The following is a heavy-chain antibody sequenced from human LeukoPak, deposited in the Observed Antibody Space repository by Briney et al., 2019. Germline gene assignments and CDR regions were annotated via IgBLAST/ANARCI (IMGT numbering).Heavy chain of an antibody. J-gene: IGHJ6*04. CDR1: GYTFMNYG. CDR2: ISPYSGDP. Sequence: ASVKVSCKASGYTFMNYGITWARQAPGLGLEWMGWISPYSGDPKYAQKYQGRVTMTTDTSTTTAYMELRSLTSDDTAVYYCARMSNWNLGDWGKGTTVTVSS. V-gene: IGHV1-18*04. D-gene: IGHD1-1*01. CDR3: ARMSNWNLGD.